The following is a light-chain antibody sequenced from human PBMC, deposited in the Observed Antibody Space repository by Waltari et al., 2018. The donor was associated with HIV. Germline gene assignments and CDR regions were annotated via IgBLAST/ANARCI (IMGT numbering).Light chain of an antibody. CDR1: ALQKQY. V-gene: IGLV3-25*03. Sequence: SYELTQPPSVSVSPGQTARITCSGDALQKQYAYWYQQKPGQAPVLVIYKDTERPSGIPERFSGSSSGTTVTLTISGVQAEDDADYYCLSADTSVTWVFGGGTKLTVL. CDR3: LSADTSVTWV. CDR2: KDT. J-gene: IGLJ3*02.